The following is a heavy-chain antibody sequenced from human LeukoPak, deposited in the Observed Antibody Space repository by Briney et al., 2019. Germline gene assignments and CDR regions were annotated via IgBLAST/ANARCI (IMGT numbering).Heavy chain of an antibody. J-gene: IGHJ4*02. CDR2: INPNSGGT. V-gene: IGHV1-2*02. D-gene: IGHD5-24*01. CDR3: AREDGYNSHFDY. Sequence: ASVKVSCKASGYTFTGYYMHWVRQAPGQGLEWMGWINPNSGGTNYAQKLQGRVTMTTDTSTSTAYMELRSLRSDDTAVYYCAREDGYNSHFDYWGQGTLVTVSS. CDR1: GYTFTGYY.